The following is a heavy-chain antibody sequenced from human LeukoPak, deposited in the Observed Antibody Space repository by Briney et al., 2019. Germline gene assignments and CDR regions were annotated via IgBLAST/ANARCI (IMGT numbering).Heavy chain of an antibody. J-gene: IGHJ3*02. D-gene: IGHD3-22*01. V-gene: IGHV4-38-2*02. CDR2: IYHSGST. CDR1: GYSISSGYY. Sequence: SETLSLTCAVSGYSISSGYYWGWIRQPPGKGLEWIGSIYHSGSTYYNPSLKSRVTISVDTSKNQFSLKLSSVTAAGTAVYYCARDRPITMIVVKAFDIWGQGTMVTVSS. CDR3: ARDRPITMIVVKAFDI.